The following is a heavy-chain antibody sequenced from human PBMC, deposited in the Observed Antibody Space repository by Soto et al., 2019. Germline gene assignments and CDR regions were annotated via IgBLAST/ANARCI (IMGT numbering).Heavy chain of an antibody. J-gene: IGHJ6*02. D-gene: IGHD5-18*01. Sequence: SETLSLTCTVSGDSISSGDYYWSWIRQPPGKGLEWIGYIYYSGSTYYNPSLKSRVTISVDTSKNQFSLKLSSVTAADTAVYYCARAPPVVTDVWGQGTTVTVSS. CDR2: IYYSGST. CDR1: GDSISSGDYY. V-gene: IGHV4-30-4*01. CDR3: ARAPPVVTDV.